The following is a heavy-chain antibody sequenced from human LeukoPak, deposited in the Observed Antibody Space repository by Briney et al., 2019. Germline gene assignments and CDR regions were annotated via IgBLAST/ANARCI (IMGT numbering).Heavy chain of an antibody. CDR1: GFTFSSYS. Sequence: PGGSLRLSCAASGFTFSSYSMNWVRQAPGRGLEWVSAISGTGGSTYYADSVKGRFTISRDNSKNTLYLQMNSLRAEDTAIYSCATRPTVGGTTPTFDYWGQGTLVTVSS. J-gene: IGHJ4*02. V-gene: IGHV3-23*01. CDR3: ATRPTVGGTTPTFDY. D-gene: IGHD1-26*01. CDR2: ISGTGGST.